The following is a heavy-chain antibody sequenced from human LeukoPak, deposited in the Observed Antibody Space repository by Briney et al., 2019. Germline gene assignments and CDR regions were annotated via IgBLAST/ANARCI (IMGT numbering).Heavy chain of an antibody. J-gene: IGHJ6*02. CDR3: ARSDRTGLRFLEWLFDYYYYGMDV. Sequence: ASVKVSCKASGYTFISYDINWVRQAPGQGLEWMGWMNPNSGNTGYAQKFQGRVTMTRNTSISTAYMELSSLRSEDTAVYYCARSDRTGLRFLEWLFDYYYYGMDVWGQGTTVTVS. CDR2: MNPNSGNT. CDR1: GYTFISYD. V-gene: IGHV1-8*01. D-gene: IGHD3-3*01.